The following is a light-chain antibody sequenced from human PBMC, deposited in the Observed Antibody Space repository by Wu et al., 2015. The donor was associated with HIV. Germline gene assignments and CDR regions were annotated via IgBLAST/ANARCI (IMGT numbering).Light chain of an antibody. CDR1: QTIPSTY. J-gene: IGKJ5*01. V-gene: IGKV3D-20*02. CDR2: GAS. CDR3: QQRTTSIA. Sequence: DIVLTQSPGTLSLSPGQKAILSCTSIQTIPSTYLAWYQQRPGQTPRLLIYGASNRATDVPDRFSGSGSGTDFTLTINRLEPEDFAVYYCQQRTTSIAFGQGTRLDLK.